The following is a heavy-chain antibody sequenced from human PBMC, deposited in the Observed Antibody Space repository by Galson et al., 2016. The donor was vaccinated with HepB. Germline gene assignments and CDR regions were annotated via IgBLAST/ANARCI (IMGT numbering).Heavy chain of an antibody. V-gene: IGHV3-74*01. CDR3: AREVGASWFMDV. CDR1: GFTFRSYW. CDR2: VNSDGNDR. Sequence: SLRLSCAASGFTFRSYWMHWVRQTPGKELVWVSRVNSDGNDRDYVDSVKGRFTISRDNAKNTLYLQMNSLTVEDTAVYYCAREVGASWFMDVWGQGTTVTVSS. J-gene: IGHJ6*02. D-gene: IGHD1-26*01.